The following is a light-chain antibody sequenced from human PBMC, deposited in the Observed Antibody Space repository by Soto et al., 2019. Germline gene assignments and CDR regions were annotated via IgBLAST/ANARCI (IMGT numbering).Light chain of an antibody. Sequence: DIQLTQSPSFLSASVGDRVTLTCRASQGISSYLAWYQQKPGKAPKLLIYAASTLQSGVPSRFSGSGSGTDFTLTISSLQPEDFATYYCQQLNTYPLTFGGGTMVEIK. CDR1: QGISSY. CDR2: AAS. J-gene: IGKJ4*01. CDR3: QQLNTYPLT. V-gene: IGKV1-9*01.